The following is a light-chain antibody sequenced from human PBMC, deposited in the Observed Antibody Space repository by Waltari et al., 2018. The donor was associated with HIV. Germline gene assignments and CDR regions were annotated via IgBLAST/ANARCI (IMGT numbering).Light chain of an antibody. J-gene: IGKJ4*01. Sequence: DIVMTQSPDSLAVSLGERATIHCQSSQSVLSNSNNKNYLAWYQQKSGQSPKLLIYWASTRESGVPDRFSGSGSGTDFSLSISSLQAEDVAVYYCQQYYSTPLTFGGGTKVEIK. CDR3: QQYYSTPLT. V-gene: IGKV4-1*01. CDR1: QSVLSNSNNKNY. CDR2: WAS.